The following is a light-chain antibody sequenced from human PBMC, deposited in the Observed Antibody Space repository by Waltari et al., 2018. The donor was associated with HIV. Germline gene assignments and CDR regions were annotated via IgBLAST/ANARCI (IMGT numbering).Light chain of an antibody. CDR1: NIGSRS. CDR3: QVWDTSSDHVDYV. J-gene: IGLJ1*01. Sequence: SFVLTQPPSVSVAPGQTATISCGDSNIGSRSVHWYQLKPGQAPVLVVYEDRDRPSGIPERFSGSNSGNTATLTISRVEAGDEADYFCQVWDTSSDHVDYVFGTGTKVTVL. CDR2: EDR. V-gene: IGLV3-21*02.